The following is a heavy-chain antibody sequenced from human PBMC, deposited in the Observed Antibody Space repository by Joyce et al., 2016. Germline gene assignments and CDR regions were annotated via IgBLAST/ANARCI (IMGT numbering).Heavy chain of an antibody. V-gene: IGHV1-18*01. Sequence: QLQLVQSGAEVKKPGASVKVSCKASGYSFTNYGLSWVGQDPGQGPEWMGWIGAYNGDTNDAQRLQGRVTMTTETSTSTAYMELRGLGYDETAVYYCVRDGYPSGWQTLIYNYCSMDVWGQGTTGTVSS. CDR3: VRDGYPSGWQTLIYNYCSMDV. D-gene: IGHD6-19*01. CDR2: IGAYNGDT. CDR1: GYSFTNYG. J-gene: IGHJ6*02.